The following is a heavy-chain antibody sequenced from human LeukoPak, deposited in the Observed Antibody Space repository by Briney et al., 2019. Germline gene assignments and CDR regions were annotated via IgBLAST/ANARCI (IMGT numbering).Heavy chain of an antibody. CDR2: ISGSGST. CDR1: GFTFSSYA. Sequence: GGSLRLSCAASGFTFSSYAMSWVLQAPGKGLEWVSAISGSGSTYYADSVKGRFTISRDNSKNTLYLQMNSLRAEDTAIYYCAKDVWWSVSWGQGTLVTVSS. J-gene: IGHJ5*02. D-gene: IGHD2-8*02. V-gene: IGHV3-23*01. CDR3: AKDVWWSVS.